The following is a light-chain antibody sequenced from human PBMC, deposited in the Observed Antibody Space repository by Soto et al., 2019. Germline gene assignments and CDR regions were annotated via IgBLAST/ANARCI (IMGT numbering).Light chain of an antibody. CDR2: EAS. Sequence: EIVLTQSPATLSLSPGERATLSCRASQSVSSYLAWYQQKPGQAPRLLLYEASNRATGIPARFSGGGSGTDFTLTISGLEPEDFAVYYCQQRSAWPWTFGQGTKVEIK. CDR1: QSVSSY. V-gene: IGKV3-11*01. J-gene: IGKJ1*01. CDR3: QQRSAWPWT.